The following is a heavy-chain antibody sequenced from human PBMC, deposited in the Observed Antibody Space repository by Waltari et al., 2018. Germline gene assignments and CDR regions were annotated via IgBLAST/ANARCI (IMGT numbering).Heavy chain of an antibody. CDR3: ARSSASFGHYYYVGMDV. CDR2: IHTASGKT. CDR1: GYTHPRFT. V-gene: IGHV1-3*04. D-gene: IGHD3-3*01. Sequence: QVHFVQSRADVKKPGPAVRISFKIFGYTHPRFTIHWVRPAHGQSLEWMGWIHTASGKTQYSEKFQGRVTLTTDTTATTALLDVSGLRTEDTAVYYCARSSASFGHYYYVGMDVWGQGTSVTVSS. J-gene: IGHJ6*02.